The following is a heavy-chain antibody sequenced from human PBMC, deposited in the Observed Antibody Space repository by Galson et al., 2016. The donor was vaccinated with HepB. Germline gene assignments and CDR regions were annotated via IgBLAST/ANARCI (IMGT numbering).Heavy chain of an antibody. J-gene: IGHJ4*02. CDR1: GYTFTNYA. Sequence: SVKVSCKASGYTFTNYAIHWARQAPGQGLEWMGVIYPSGDTTNYSQRFRGRVTMTRDTSTNTVYMELSSLRSEDTAVYYCVREGLPEVKYFDYWGQGTLVTVSS. CDR2: IYPSGDTT. D-gene: IGHD2-2*01. V-gene: IGHV1-46*01. CDR3: VREGLPEVKYFDY.